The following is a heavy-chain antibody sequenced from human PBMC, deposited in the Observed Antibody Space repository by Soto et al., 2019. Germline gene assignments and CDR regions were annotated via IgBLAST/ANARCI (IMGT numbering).Heavy chain of an antibody. CDR3: AKSTGGTANGMDV. CDR2: ISFYSGSI. D-gene: IGHD2-8*02. CDR1: GFTFADHG. J-gene: IGHJ6*02. V-gene: IGHV3-9*01. Sequence: GGSLRLSCAASGFTFADHGMHWVRQPPGKGLEWVSGISFYSGSIGYADSVKGRFTISRDNAKNSLYLQMNSLRTEDTALYYCAKSTGGTANGMDVWGQGTTVTVSS.